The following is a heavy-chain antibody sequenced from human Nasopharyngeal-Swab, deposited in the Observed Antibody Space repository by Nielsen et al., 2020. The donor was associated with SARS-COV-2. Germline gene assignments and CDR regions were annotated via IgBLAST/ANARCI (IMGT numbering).Heavy chain of an antibody. CDR2: ISSSGSTI. CDR3: ARASVPAAIGVFGFDY. Sequence: WIRQPPGKGLEWVSYISSSGSTIYYADSVKGRFTISRDNAKNSLYLQTNSLRAEDTAVYYCARASVPAAIGVFGFDYWGQGTLVTVSS. J-gene: IGHJ4*02. D-gene: IGHD2-2*01. V-gene: IGHV3-48*03.